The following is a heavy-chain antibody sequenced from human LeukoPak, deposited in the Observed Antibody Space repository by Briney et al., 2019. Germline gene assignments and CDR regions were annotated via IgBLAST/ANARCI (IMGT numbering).Heavy chain of an antibody. J-gene: IGHJ3*02. CDR2: ISSSSSYI. D-gene: IGHD5-24*01. Sequence: NTGGSLRLSCAASGFTFSSYAMSWVRQAPGKGLEWVSSISSSSSYIYYADSVKGRFTISRDNAKNSLYLQMNSLRAEDTAVYYCARESTPGTPDGYNYERDAFDIWGQGTMVTVSS. V-gene: IGHV3-21*01. CDR1: GFTFSSYA. CDR3: ARESTPGTPDGYNYERDAFDI.